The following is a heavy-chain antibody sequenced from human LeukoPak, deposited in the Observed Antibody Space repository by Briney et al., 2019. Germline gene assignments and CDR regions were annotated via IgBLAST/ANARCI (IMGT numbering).Heavy chain of an antibody. Sequence: PGRSLRLSCAASGFTFSSYAMHWVRQAPGKGLEWVAVISYDGSNKYYADSVKGRFTISRDNSKNTLYLQMNSLRAEDTAVYCCARTGCSSASCYKYYFDYWGQGTLVTVSS. V-gene: IGHV3-30*04. CDR3: ARTGCSSASCYKYYFDY. CDR1: GFTFSSYA. CDR2: ISYDGSNK. D-gene: IGHD2-2*02. J-gene: IGHJ4*02.